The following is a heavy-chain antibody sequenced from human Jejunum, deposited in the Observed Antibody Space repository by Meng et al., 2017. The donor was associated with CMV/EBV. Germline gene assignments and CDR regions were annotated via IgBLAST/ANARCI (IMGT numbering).Heavy chain of an antibody. CDR1: GLTVSSNY. CDR3: ARWSGTYYDY. J-gene: IGHJ4*02. Sequence: EVQLVESGGDLVKPGESLRPSCAASGLTVSSNYMSWLRQAPGKGLEWVSILYSSGITYYADSVKGRFTISRDNSKNTLYFQMNTLRAEDTAVYYCARWSGTYYDYWGQGTLVTVSS. V-gene: IGHV3-66*01. CDR2: LYSSGIT. D-gene: IGHD1-26*01.